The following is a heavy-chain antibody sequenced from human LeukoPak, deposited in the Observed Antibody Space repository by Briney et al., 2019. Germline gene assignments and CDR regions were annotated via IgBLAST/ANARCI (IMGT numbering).Heavy chain of an antibody. CDR3: AHSPVIREYFQH. V-gene: IGHV2-5*01. D-gene: IGHD2-21*01. CDR2: IYWNDDK. CDR1: GFSLSTSGAG. Sequence: ESGPTLVKPTQTLTLTCTFSGFSLSTSGAGVGWIRQPPGKALEWLALIYWNDDKRYTPSLKSRLTITKGTSKNQVVLTMTNMDPVDTATYYCAHSPVIREYFQHWGQGTLVTVSS. J-gene: IGHJ1*01.